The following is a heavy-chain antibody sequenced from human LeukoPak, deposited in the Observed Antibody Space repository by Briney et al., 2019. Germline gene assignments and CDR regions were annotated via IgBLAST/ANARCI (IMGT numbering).Heavy chain of an antibody. CDR3: AKEIARGLVQYYYYYYGMDV. CDR1: GFTFSSYG. CDR2: ISYDGSNK. J-gene: IGHJ6*02. V-gene: IGHV3-30*18. D-gene: IGHD6-19*01. Sequence: QPGGSLRLSCAASGFTFSSYGMHWVRQAPGKGLEWVAVISYDGSNKYYADSVKGRFTISRDNSKNTLYLQMNSLRAEDTAVYYCAKEIARGLVQYYYYYYGMDVWGQGTTVTVSS.